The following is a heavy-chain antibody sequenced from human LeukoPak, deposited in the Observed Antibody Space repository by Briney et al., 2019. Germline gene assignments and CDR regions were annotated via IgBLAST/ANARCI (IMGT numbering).Heavy chain of an antibody. CDR3: AKDNSGWYGGDAFDI. D-gene: IGHD6-19*01. CDR2: IRYDGSNK. Sequence: GGSLRLSCAASGFTFSSYGMHWVRQAPGKGLEWVAFIRYDGSNKYYADSVKGRFTISRDDSKNTLYLQMNSLRAEDTAVYYCAKDNSGWYGGDAFDIWGQGTMVTVSS. V-gene: IGHV3-30*02. J-gene: IGHJ3*02. CDR1: GFTFSSYG.